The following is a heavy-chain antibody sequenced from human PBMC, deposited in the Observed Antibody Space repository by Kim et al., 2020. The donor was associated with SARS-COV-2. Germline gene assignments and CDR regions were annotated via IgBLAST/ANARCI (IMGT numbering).Heavy chain of an antibody. CDR3: AGDGECWEWVAPWYYYYYTDT. CDR2: ISSSSSYK. Sequence: GGSLRLSCAASGFTFSSYSMNWVRQAPGKGLEWVSSISSSSSYKYYADSVKGRFTISRDNAKNSLYLQMNSLRAEDTAVYYCAGDGECWEWVAPWYYYYYTDTWGTRSPVSVSS. D-gene: IGHD3-3*01. CDR1: GFTFSSYS. V-gene: IGHV3-21*01. J-gene: IGHJ6*03.